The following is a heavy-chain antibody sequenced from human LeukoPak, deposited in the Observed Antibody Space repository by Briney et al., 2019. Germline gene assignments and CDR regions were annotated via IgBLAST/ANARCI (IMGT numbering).Heavy chain of an antibody. V-gene: IGHV3-53*01. CDR1: GFTVSSNY. J-gene: IGHJ4*02. CDR3: ARVDPGPEKYYFDY. CDR2: IYSGGST. Sequence: PGGSLSLSCAASGFTVSSNYMSWVRQAPGKGLEWVSVIYSGGSTYYADSVKGRFTISRDNSKNTLYLQMNSLRAEDTAVYYCARVDPGPEKYYFDYWGQGTLVTVSS.